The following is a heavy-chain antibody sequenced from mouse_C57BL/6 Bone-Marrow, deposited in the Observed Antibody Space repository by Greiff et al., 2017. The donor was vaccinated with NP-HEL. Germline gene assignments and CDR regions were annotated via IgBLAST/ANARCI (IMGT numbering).Heavy chain of an antibody. CDR3: ASQLGRWFAY. J-gene: IGHJ3*01. CDR2: IWSGGST. CDR1: GFSLTSYG. D-gene: IGHD4-1*02. V-gene: IGHV2-2*01. Sequence: QVQLKESGPGLVQPSQSLSITCTVSGFSLTSYGVHWVRQSPGKGLEWLGVIWSGGSTDYNAAFISRLSISKDNSKSQVFFKMNSLQADDTAIYYCASQLGRWFAYWGQGTLVTVSA.